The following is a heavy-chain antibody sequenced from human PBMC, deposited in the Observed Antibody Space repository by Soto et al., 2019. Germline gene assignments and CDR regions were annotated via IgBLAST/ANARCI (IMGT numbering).Heavy chain of an antibody. V-gene: IGHV1-18*01. CDR1: GYTFTSYG. CDR2: ISAHNGNT. D-gene: IGHD1-1*01. Sequence: QVHRVQSGAEVKKPGASVKVSCKCSGYTFTSYGITWVRQAPGQGLEWMGWISAHNGNTNYAQKLQGRVTVTRDTSTSTAYVELRSLRSDDTAVYYCARGRYGDYWGQGALVTVSS. CDR3: ARGRYGDY. J-gene: IGHJ4*02.